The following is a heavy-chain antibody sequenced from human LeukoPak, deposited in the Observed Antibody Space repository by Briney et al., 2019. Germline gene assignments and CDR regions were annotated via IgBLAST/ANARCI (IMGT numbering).Heavy chain of an antibody. CDR3: ARLPGIAVAGMPYYYYYGMDV. CDR2: IKQDGREK. V-gene: IGHV3-7*01. D-gene: IGHD6-19*01. CDR1: GFTFSSYW. Sequence: PGGSLRLSCAASGFTFSSYWMSSVRQAPGKGLEWVANIKQDGREKYYVDSVKHRFTISRDNAKNSLYLQMNSLRAEDTAVYYCARLPGIAVAGMPYYYYYGMDVWGQGTTVTVSS. J-gene: IGHJ6*02.